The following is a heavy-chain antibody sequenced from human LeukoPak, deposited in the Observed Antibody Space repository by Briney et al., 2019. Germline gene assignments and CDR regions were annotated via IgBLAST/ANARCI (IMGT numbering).Heavy chain of an antibody. CDR1: GGSISSYY. D-gene: IGHD5-18*01. V-gene: IGHV4-59*01. J-gene: IGHJ6*03. CDR3: AASHSYGYGPDYMDV. CDR2: IYYSGST. Sequence: SETLSLTCTVSGGSISSYYWSWIRQPPGKGLEWIGYIYYSGSTNYNPSLKSRVTISVDTSKNQFSLKLSSVTAADTAVYYCAASHSYGYGPDYMDVWAKGPRSPSP.